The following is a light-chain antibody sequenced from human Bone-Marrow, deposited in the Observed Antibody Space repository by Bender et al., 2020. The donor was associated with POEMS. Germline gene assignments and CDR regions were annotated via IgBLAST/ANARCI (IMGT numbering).Light chain of an antibody. CDR2: KDT. J-gene: IGLJ2*01. CDR3: QSADSSGIYVI. Sequence: YELTQAPSMSVSPGQTARITCSADVLASQFAYWYQQKSGQAPVMVIYKDTERPAGISERFSGSTSGTTVTLTITGVQAEDEADYYCQSADSSGIYVIFGGGTRLTVL. CDR1: VLASQF. V-gene: IGLV3-25*03.